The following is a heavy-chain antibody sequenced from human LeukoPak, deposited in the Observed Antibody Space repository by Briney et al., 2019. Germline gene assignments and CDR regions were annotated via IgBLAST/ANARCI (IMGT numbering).Heavy chain of an antibody. V-gene: IGHV1-18*04. J-gene: IGHJ4*02. Sequence: ASVTVSCKASGYTFTSYGISWVRQAPGQGLEWMGWISAYNGNTNYAQKLQGRVTMTTYTSTSTAYMELRSLRSDDTAVYYCAIRYGSRTAFDYCGQGTLVTVSS. CDR3: AIRYGSRTAFDY. CDR2: ISAYNGNT. CDR1: GYTFTSYG. D-gene: IGHD3-10*01.